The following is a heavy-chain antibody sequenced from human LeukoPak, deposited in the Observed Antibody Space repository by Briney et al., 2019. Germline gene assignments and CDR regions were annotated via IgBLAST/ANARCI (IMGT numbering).Heavy chain of an antibody. Sequence: SQTLSLTCTVSGGSISSGGYYWSWLRQHPGTGLEWIGYIYYSGTTYYNPSLKSRVTISVDTSKNQFSLKLSSVTAADTAVYYCVRDGYQTFGAFDIWGQGTMVTVSS. J-gene: IGHJ3*02. CDR3: VRDGYQTFGAFDI. V-gene: IGHV4-31*03. CDR1: GGSISSGGYY. CDR2: IYYSGTT. D-gene: IGHD5-12*01.